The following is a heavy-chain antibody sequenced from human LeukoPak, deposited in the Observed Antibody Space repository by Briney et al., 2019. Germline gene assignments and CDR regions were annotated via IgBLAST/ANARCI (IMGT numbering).Heavy chain of an antibody. Sequence: SETLSLTCTVSGGSISSYYWSWIRQPPGKGLEWIGYIYYSGSTNYNPSLKSRVTISVDTSKNQFSLKLSSVTVADTAVYYCARETYYDFWSGYPYYYYYYMDVWGKGTTVTVSS. V-gene: IGHV4-59*01. CDR1: GGSISSYY. J-gene: IGHJ6*03. CDR3: ARETYYDFWSGYPYYYYYYMDV. D-gene: IGHD3-3*01. CDR2: IYYSGST.